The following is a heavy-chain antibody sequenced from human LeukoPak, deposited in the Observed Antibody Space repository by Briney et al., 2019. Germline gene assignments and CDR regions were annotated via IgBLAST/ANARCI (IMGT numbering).Heavy chain of an antibody. CDR1: GFTFSSYA. V-gene: IGHV3-30-3*02. J-gene: IGHJ4*02. CDR3: AKNYYDSSGYYYWAFDY. CDR2: ISYDGSNK. D-gene: IGHD3-22*01. Sequence: GGSLRLSCAASGFTFSSYAMHWVRQAPGKGLEWVAVISYDGSNKYYADSVKGRFTISRDNSKNTLYLQMNSLRAEDTAVYYCAKNYYDSSGYYYWAFDYWGQGTLVTVSS.